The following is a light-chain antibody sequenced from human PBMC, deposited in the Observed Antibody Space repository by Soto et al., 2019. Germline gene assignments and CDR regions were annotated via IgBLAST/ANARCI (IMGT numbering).Light chain of an antibody. CDR1: SSNIGSNT. V-gene: IGLV1-44*01. CDR2: SNN. J-gene: IGLJ1*01. Sequence: QSVLTQPPSASGTPGQRVTISCSGSSSNIGSNTVNWYQQLPGTAPKLLIYSNNQRPSGVPDRFSGSKSGTSASLAISWRQSEDEADYYCAAWDDSLNGPVFGTGTKLTVL. CDR3: AAWDDSLNGPV.